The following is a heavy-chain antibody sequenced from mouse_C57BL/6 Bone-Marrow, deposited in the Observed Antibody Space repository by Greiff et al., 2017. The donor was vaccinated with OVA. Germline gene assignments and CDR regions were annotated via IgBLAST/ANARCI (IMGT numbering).Heavy chain of an antibody. CDR1: GFTFSSYG. CDR3: ARHGGAMDY. J-gene: IGHJ4*01. CDR2: ISSGGSYT. Sequence: DVQLQESGGDLVKPGGSLKLSCAASGFTFSSYGMSWVRQTPDKRLEWVATISSGGSYTYYPDSVKGRFTISRDNAKNTLYLQMSSLKSEDTAMYYCARHGGAMDYWGQGTSVTVSS. V-gene: IGHV5-6*01.